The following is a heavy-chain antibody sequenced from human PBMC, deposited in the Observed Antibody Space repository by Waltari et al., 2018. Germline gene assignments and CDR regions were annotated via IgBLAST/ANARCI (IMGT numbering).Heavy chain of an antibody. CDR1: GFTVSNNY. CDR2: IYGGGDK. J-gene: IGHJ3*02. Sequence: EVQLVESGGGLIQPGGSLRLSCEVSGFTVSNNYIGWVRQAPGTGLEWVSFIYGGGDKYDADAVRGRFTISRDNSKNTLYLQMNSLRVEDTALYYCATWTGGSLGAFDNWGQGTMVTVSS. V-gene: IGHV3-53*01. CDR3: ATWTGGSLGAFDN. D-gene: IGHD7-27*01.